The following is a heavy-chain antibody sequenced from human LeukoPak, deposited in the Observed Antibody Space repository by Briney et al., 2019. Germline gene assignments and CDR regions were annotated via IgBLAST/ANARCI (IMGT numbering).Heavy chain of an antibody. CDR3: ARVGGNYEGLIDY. CDR1: GYTFTSYG. CDR2: ISAYNGYT. V-gene: IGHV1-18*01. J-gene: IGHJ4*02. Sequence: GASVKVSCKASGYTFTSYGISWVRQAPGQGLEWMGWISAYNGYTKYAPSLQGRVTMTTDTSTSTAYMQLRSLRSDDTAMYYCARVGGNYEGLIDYWGQGALVTVSS. D-gene: IGHD1-26*01.